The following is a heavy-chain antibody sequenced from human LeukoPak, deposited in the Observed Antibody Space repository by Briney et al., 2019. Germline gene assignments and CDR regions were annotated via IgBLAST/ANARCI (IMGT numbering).Heavy chain of an antibody. J-gene: IGHJ6*02. CDR3: ARLFPSYYYHGMDV. V-gene: IGHV5-51*01. CDR1: GYRFSNYW. CDR2: IYPGDSDT. D-gene: IGHD3-3*01. Sequence: GESLKNSCKGSGYRFSNYWIDWVRQMTWKDLSWMGIIYPGDSDTRYSPSFQGQVTISADQSITTAYLQWSSLKASDTAMYYCARLFPSYYYHGMDVWGQGTTVTVSS.